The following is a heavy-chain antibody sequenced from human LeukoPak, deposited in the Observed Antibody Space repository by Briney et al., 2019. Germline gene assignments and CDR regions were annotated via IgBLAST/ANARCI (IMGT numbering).Heavy chain of an antibody. J-gene: IGHJ5*02. CDR2: INTNTGNP. D-gene: IGHD3-22*01. CDR1: GYTFTGYY. CDR3: ARGLGSSGYYNWFDP. V-gene: IGHV7-4-1*02. Sequence: ASVKVSCKASGYTFTGYYMHWVRQAPGQGLEWMGWINTNTGNPTYAQGFTGRFVFSLDTSVSTAYLQLSSLKAEDTAVYYCARGLGSSGYYNWFDPWGQGTLVTVSS.